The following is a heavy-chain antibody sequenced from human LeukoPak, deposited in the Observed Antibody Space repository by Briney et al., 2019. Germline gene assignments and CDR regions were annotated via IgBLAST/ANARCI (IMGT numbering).Heavy chain of an antibody. J-gene: IGHJ6*03. CDR1: GYTFTSYG. CDR3: ARDMVRGVITIPYYYYYMDV. Sequence: ASVKVSCKASGYTFTSYGISWVRQAPGQGLEWMGWINPNSGGTNYAQKFQGRVTMTRDTSISTAYMELSRLRSDDTAVYYCARDMVRGVITIPYYYYYMDVWGKGTTVTISS. V-gene: IGHV1-2*02. D-gene: IGHD3-10*01. CDR2: INPNSGGT.